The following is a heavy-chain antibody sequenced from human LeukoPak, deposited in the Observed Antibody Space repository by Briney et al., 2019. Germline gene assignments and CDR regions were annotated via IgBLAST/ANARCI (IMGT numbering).Heavy chain of an antibody. D-gene: IGHD3-10*01. V-gene: IGHV3-30*04. CDR1: GFTFSSYA. CDR2: ISYDGSNK. Sequence: GMSLTLPCAASGFTFSSYAMHWLRQAPGKGLVWVAVISYDGSNKYYAVSVKGRFTIYRDNSKNTLYLQMNSLRAEDTAVYYCARDAYYYGSGSYYAYYFDYWGQGTLVTVSS. J-gene: IGHJ4*02. CDR3: ARDAYYYGSGSYYAYYFDY.